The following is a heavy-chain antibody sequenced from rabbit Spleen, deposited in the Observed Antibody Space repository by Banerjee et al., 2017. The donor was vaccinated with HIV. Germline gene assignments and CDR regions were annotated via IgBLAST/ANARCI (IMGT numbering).Heavy chain of an antibody. V-gene: IGHV1S29*01. CDR1: GFSLSSNE. CDR3: ARTGSSWSLNL. CDR2: INTISSA. D-gene: IGHD8-1*01. J-gene: IGHJ6*01. Sequence: QEQLEESGGDLVKPEGSLTLTCTASGFSLSSNEINWVHQAPGKGLEYIGWINTISSAYYANWVNGRFTISSDNAQNTVGLQLNSLTAADTATYFCARTGSSWSLNLWGPGTLVTVS.